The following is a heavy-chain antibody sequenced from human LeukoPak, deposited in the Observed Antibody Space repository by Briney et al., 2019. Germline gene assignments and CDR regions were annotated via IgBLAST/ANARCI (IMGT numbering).Heavy chain of an antibody. CDR3: VRGADMNYNFENSFYFDS. D-gene: IGHD3-3*01. V-gene: IGHV3-33*01. CDR2: IWYDGSQR. CDR1: GFTMKNFG. J-gene: IGHJ4*02. Sequence: PGTSLRLSCAVSGFTMKNFGMHWVRQAPGKRLEWVAVIWYDGSQRHYMDSVKGRFAISRENSMNTLSLEMNGLRVEDTAVYYCVRGADMNYNFENSFYFDSWGQGALVIVSS.